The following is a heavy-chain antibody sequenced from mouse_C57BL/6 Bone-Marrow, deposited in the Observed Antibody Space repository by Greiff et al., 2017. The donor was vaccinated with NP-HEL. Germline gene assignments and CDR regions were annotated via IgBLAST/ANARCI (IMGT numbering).Heavy chain of an antibody. V-gene: IGHV1-59*01. J-gene: IGHJ3*01. CDR3: ARLPDGYYPAWFAY. CDR1: GYTFTSYW. D-gene: IGHD2-3*01. Sequence: QVQLKQSGAELVRPGTSVKLSCKASGYTFTSYWMHWVKQRPGQGLEWIGVIDPSDSYTNYNQKFKGKATLTVDTSSSTAYMQLSSLTSEDSAVYYCARLPDGYYPAWFAYWGQGTLVTVSA. CDR2: IDPSDSYT.